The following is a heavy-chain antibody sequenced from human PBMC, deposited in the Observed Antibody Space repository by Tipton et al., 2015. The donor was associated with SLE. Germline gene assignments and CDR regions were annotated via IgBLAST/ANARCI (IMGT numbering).Heavy chain of an antibody. J-gene: IGHJ3*02. Sequence: GLVKPSETLSLTCSVSGASMTSGSYYWAWIRQSPGKGLEWIGTIYNSGSAYYNPSLQSQFTISVDTSKNQISLKLSSVTAADTAVYYCVRHQWGATHLDAFDIWGQGTMVTVSS. CDR1: GASMTSGSYY. CDR2: IYNSGSA. CDR3: VRHQWGATHLDAFDI. D-gene: IGHD1-26*01. V-gene: IGHV4-39*01.